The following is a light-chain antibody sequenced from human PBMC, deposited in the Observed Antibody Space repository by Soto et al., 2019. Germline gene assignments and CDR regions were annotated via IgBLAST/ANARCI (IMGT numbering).Light chain of an antibody. CDR2: SNN. V-gene: IGLV1-44*01. Sequence: QSALTQPPSASGTPGQRVTISCSGSSSDIGRSPVNWYQQLPGTAPKLIIYSNNQRPSGVPDRFSGSKSGTSASLAISGLQSEDEADYYCAAWDDSLSGYVFGTGTKLTVL. J-gene: IGLJ1*01. CDR3: AAWDDSLSGYV. CDR1: SSDIGRSP.